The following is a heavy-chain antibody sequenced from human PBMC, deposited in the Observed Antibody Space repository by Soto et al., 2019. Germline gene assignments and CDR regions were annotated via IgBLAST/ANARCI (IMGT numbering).Heavy chain of an antibody. D-gene: IGHD6-13*01. CDR1: GFTFSSYS. J-gene: IGHJ1*01. Sequence: EVQLVESGGGLVKPGGSLRLSCAASGFTFSSYSMNWVRQAPGKGLEWVSSISSSSSYIYYADSVKGRFTISRDNAKNSLYLQMNSLRAEDTAVYYCATQQLVTPKPAQHWGQGTLVTVSS. CDR3: ATQQLVTPKPAQH. V-gene: IGHV3-21*01. CDR2: ISSSSSYI.